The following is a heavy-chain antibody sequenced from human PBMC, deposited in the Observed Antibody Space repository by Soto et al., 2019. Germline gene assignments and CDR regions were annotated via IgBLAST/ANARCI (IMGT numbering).Heavy chain of an antibody. CDR1: GGSFSGYY. D-gene: IGHD2-8*01. J-gene: IGHJ5*02. V-gene: IGHV4-34*01. CDR2: INHSGST. CDR3: ARRRRAVVRMLYGGNWGDP. Sequence: SEPLSLTCAVSGGSFSGYYWSWIRQPPGKGLEWIGEINHSGSTNYNPSLKSRVTISVDTSKNQFSLKLSSVTAADTAVYYCARRRRAVVRMLYGGNWGDPWGQGTRVNVSS.